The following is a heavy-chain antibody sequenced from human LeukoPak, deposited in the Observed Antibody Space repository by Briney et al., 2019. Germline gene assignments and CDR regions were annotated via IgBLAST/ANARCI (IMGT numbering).Heavy chain of an antibody. CDR1: GFTFSDHC. D-gene: IGHD3-10*01. V-gene: IGHV3-72*01. CDR3: ATYYSGSGSFSSWGY. Sequence: GGSLRLSCAASGFTFSDHCMDWVRQAPGKGLEWIGRSRNKANSYTTEYAASVKGRFTISRDDSRNLLYLQMSSLKIEDTAVYYCATYYSGSGSFSSWGYWGQGTLVTVSS. CDR2: SRNKANSYTT. J-gene: IGHJ4*02.